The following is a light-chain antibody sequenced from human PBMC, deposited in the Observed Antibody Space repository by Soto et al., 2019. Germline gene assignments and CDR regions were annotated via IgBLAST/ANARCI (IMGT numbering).Light chain of an antibody. CDR1: QGISSY. Sequence: THFTQSPSSLSASVGDRVTITCRASQGISSYLAWYQQKPGKAPKLLIYAASTLQSGVPSRFSGSGSGTDFTLTISSLQPEDFATYYCQQANSFPITFGQGTRLDIK. CDR2: AAS. CDR3: QQANSFPIT. V-gene: IGKV1-9*01. J-gene: IGKJ5*01.